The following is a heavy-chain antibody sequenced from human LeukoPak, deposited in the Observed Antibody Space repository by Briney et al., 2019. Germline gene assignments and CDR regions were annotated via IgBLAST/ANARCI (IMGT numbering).Heavy chain of an antibody. CDR3: ATFTWPEYQLPPGYMDV. Sequence: GGSLRLSCAASGFTFDDYGMSWVRQAPGKGLGWGSGINWNGGSTGYADSVKGRFTISRDNAKNSLYLQMNSLRAENTALYYCATFTWPEYQLPPGYMDVWGKGTTVTVSS. V-gene: IGHV3-20*04. D-gene: IGHD2-2*01. CDR1: GFTFDDYG. J-gene: IGHJ6*03. CDR2: INWNGGST.